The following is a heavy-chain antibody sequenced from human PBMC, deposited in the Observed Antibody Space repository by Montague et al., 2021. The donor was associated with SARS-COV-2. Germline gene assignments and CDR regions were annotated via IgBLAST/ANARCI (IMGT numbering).Heavy chain of an antibody. Sequence: CAISGDSDGVVEAARNSGRETASIPLRASLSTHYMPTKKTDYAVSVKGRIAINPDTSKNQFSLQLNSVAPEDTAVYYCAREGVGDLLFSFDSWGQGTLVTVSS. D-gene: IGHD3-10*01. V-gene: IGHV6-1*01. CDR1: GDSDGVVEAA. J-gene: IGHJ4*02. CDR2: THYMPTKKT. CDR3: AREGVGDLLFSFDS.